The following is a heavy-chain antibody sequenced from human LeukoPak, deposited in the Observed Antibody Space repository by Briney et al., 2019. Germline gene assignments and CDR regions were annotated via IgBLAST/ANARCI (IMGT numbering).Heavy chain of an antibody. V-gene: IGHV4-59*01. CDR2: ISYSGIT. J-gene: IGHJ4*02. D-gene: IGHD5-18*01. CDR3: ARHDHGYSSGRFDY. Sequence: SETLSLTCTVSGGSISSYYWSWLRQPPGKGLEWIAFISYSGITDYNPSLKARVIISVDMSRNQFSLGLTSVTAADTAVYYCARHDHGYSSGRFDYWGQGILVTVSS. CDR1: GGSISSYY.